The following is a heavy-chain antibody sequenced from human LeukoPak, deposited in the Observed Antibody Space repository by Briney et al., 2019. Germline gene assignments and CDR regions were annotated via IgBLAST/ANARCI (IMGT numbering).Heavy chain of an antibody. CDR2: ISFDGSDK. V-gene: IGHV3-30-3*01. CDR3: ARGGGTFYFDY. CDR1: GFSFNNYT. Sequence: PGGSLRLSCAASGFSFNNYTMHWVRQAPGKGLEWVAVISFDGSDKYYTDSVKGRFTVSRDNSKNTLYLQMISLGAEDTAVYYCARGGGTFYFDYWGQGTLVTVSS. J-gene: IGHJ4*02. D-gene: IGHD1-26*01.